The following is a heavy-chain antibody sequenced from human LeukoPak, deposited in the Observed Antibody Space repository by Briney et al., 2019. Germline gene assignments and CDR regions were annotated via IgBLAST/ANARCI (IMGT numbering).Heavy chain of an antibody. CDR1: GYTFTTYG. J-gene: IGHJ4*02. CDR2: ISANNNNT. Sequence: GASVKVSCKASGYTFTTYGVNWVRQAPGQGLEWMGWISANNNNTNYAQKFQGRVTITTDESTSTAYMELSSLRSEDTAVYYCARADCSSTSCSAVDYWGQGTLVTVSS. D-gene: IGHD2-2*01. V-gene: IGHV1-18*01. CDR3: ARADCSSTSCSAVDY.